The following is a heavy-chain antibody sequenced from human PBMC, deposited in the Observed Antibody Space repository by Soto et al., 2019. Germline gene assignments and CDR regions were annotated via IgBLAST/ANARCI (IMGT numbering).Heavy chain of an antibody. D-gene: IGHD4-17*01. J-gene: IGHJ4*02. CDR1: GFTFSDHY. CDR2: TRSKANSYTT. Sequence: EVHLVESGGDLVQPGGSLRLSCAASGFTFSDHYMDWVRQAPGKGLEGVGRTRSKANSYTTEYAASVKGRFTISRDDSKNSLYLQMNSLKTEDTAVYYCARELMTTVTYYDYWGQGTLVTVSS. V-gene: IGHV3-72*01. CDR3: ARELMTTVTYYDY.